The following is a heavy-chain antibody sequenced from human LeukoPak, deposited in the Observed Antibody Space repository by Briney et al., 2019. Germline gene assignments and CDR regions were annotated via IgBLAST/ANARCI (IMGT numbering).Heavy chain of an antibody. Sequence: GGSLRLSCAASGFHFTTYWMGWVRQAPGKGLEWVANIKQDGSEKYYVDSVKGRFTISRDNAKNSLSLQMNSLRAEDTAVYYCARGPYDSSGYYPFWGQGTLVTVSS. V-gene: IGHV3-7*03. CDR3: ARGPYDSSGYYPF. D-gene: IGHD3-22*01. J-gene: IGHJ4*02. CDR2: IKQDGSEK. CDR1: GFHFTTYW.